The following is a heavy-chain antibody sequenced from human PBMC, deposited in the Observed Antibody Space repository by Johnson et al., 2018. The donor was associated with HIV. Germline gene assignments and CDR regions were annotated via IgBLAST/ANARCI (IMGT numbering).Heavy chain of an antibody. CDR1: GFTFNPYG. CDR3: AKDAGTYHPFYAFDI. V-gene: IGHV3-33*03. CDR2: ISYDGSNK. D-gene: IGHD3-10*01. J-gene: IGHJ3*02. Sequence: QVQLVESGGGVVRPGGSLRLSCAASGFTFNPYGIHWVRRAPGKGLEWVALISYDGSNKYYAESVKGRFTISRDKSKNTLYLQMNSLRVEDKAIYYCAKDAGTYHPFYAFDIWGQGTMVTVSS.